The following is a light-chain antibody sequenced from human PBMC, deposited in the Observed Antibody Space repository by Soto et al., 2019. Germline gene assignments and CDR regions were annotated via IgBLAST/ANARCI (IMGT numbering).Light chain of an antibody. CDR1: QSVTSN. CDR2: GAS. J-gene: IGKJ1*01. Sequence: ELAMTQSPATLSVSPGERATLSCRASQSVTSNLAWYQHKPGQAPRLLIYGASTRATGIPDRFSGSGSRRDFTLTISCLQSEDFATYYCQQYYSYPRTFGQGTKVDIK. V-gene: IGKV3-15*01. CDR3: QQYYSYPRT.